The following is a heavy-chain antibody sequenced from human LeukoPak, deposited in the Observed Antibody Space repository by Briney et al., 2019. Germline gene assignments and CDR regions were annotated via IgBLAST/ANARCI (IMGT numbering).Heavy chain of an antibody. CDR2: ISGSGGST. Sequence: GGSLRLSCAASGFTFSSYGMSWVRQAPGKGLEWVSAISGSGGSTYYADSVKGRFTISRDNSKNTLYLQMNSLRAEDTAVYYCAKDCSGGSCYGEVDFDYWGQGTLVTVSS. CDR1: GFTFSSYG. D-gene: IGHD2-15*01. V-gene: IGHV3-23*01. CDR3: AKDCSGGSCYGEVDFDY. J-gene: IGHJ4*02.